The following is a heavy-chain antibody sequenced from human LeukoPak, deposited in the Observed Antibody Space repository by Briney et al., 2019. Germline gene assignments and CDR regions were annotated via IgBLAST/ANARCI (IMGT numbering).Heavy chain of an antibody. CDR2: IWFDRSNK. CDR3: ARPIGSYLFVFDY. D-gene: IGHD1-26*01. J-gene: IGHJ4*02. Sequence: PGRSLRLSFAASGFTFSSYGMRGVRQAPGKGLEGVAGIWFDRSNKYYADSVKGRFTISRDNSKNTLYLQMNSLRAEDTAVYYCARPIGSYLFVFDYWGQGTLVTVSS. CDR1: GFTFSSYG. V-gene: IGHV3-33*01.